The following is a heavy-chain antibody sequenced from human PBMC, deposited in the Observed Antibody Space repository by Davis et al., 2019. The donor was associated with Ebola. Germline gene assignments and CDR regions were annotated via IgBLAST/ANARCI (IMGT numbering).Heavy chain of an antibody. Sequence: PSETLSLTCTVSGGFISSGGYYWTWIRQHPGKGLEWMGYIYYSGSTYYNPSLKSRVSMSVDTSKNQFSLTVSYVTAADTATYYCAAIPDDDANWFDPWGRGTLVTVSS. D-gene: IGHD1-1*01. CDR1: GGFISSGGYY. CDR2: IYYSGST. J-gene: IGHJ5*02. V-gene: IGHV4-31*03. CDR3: AAIPDDDANWFDP.